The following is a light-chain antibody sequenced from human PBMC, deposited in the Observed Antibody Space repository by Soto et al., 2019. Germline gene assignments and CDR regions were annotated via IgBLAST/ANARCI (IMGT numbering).Light chain of an antibody. CDR1: QSISSW. Sequence: DIHLTQSPSTLSASVGDRVTITCRASQSISSWLAWYQQKPGKAPKLLIYKASTLESGVPSRFSGSGSGTEFTLTISSLQPDDFATYDCQHWCDYMWTFGQGTKVEIK. CDR2: KAS. V-gene: IGKV1-5*03. J-gene: IGKJ1*01. CDR3: QHWCDYMWT.